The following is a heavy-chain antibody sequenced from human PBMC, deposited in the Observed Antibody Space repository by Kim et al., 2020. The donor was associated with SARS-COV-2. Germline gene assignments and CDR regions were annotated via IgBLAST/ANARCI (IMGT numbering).Heavy chain of an antibody. Sequence: GGSLRLSCAASGFTFSSYSMNWVRQAPGKGLEWVSSISSSSSYIYYADSVKGRFTISRDNAKNSLYLQMNSLRAEDTAVYYCARDPTAPHRSHPIDYWGQGTLVTVSS. CDR2: ISSSSSYI. CDR3: ARDPTAPHRSHPIDY. J-gene: IGHJ4*02. D-gene: IGHD2-15*01. V-gene: IGHV3-21*01. CDR1: GFTFSSYS.